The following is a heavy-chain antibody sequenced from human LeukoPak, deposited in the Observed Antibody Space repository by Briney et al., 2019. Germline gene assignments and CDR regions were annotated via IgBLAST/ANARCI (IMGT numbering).Heavy chain of an antibody. V-gene: IGHV3-48*02. D-gene: IGHD3-10*01. J-gene: IGHJ5*02. CDR2: ISSSSSSI. CDR1: GFIFSTYS. CDR3: ARHGDRDDTMNGFDP. Sequence: GGSLRLSCAASGFIFSTYSINWVRQAPGKGLEWVSHISSSSSSIYYADSVKGRFSISRDNAKNSLYLQMNSLRDEDTAVYYCARHGDRDDTMNGFDPWGQGILVTVSS.